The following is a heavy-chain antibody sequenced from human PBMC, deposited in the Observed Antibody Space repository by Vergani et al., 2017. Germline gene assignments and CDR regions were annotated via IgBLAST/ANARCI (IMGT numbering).Heavy chain of an antibody. V-gene: IGHV3-53*01. Sequence: EVQLVESGGGLIQPGGSLRLSCAASGFTVSSNYMSWVRQAPGKGLEWVSVIYSGGSTYYADSVKGRFTISRDNSKNTLYLQMNSLRAEDTAVYYCAREGREMVTIFWYFDLWGRGTLATVSS. J-gene: IGHJ2*01. CDR3: AREGREMVTIFWYFDL. CDR2: IYSGGST. D-gene: IGHD5-24*01. CDR1: GFTVSSNY.